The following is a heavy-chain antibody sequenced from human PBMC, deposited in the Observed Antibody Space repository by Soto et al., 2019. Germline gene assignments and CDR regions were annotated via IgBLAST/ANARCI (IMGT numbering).Heavy chain of an antibody. CDR3: ARQIVELIPYFDH. J-gene: IGHJ4*02. CDR1: GFTFSIYA. CDR2: ISHRSATT. V-gene: IGHV3-23*01. D-gene: IGHD3-22*01. Sequence: SLRLSCAASGFTFSIYAMSWVRQAPGKGLGWVSTISHRSATTYYADSVKGRFTVSRDNSKNTLYLQMNSLRAEDTAVYYCARQIVELIPYFDHWGQGSLVTVSS.